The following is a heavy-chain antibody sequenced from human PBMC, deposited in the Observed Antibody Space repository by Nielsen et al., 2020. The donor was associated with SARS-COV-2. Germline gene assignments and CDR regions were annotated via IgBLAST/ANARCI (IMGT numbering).Heavy chain of an antibody. CDR1: GYTFTSYA. J-gene: IGHJ6*03. CDR3: ARAGSYYYYYYMDV. D-gene: IGHD1-26*01. CDR2: INAGNGNT. V-gene: IGHV1-3*01. Sequence: ASVKVSCKASGYTFTSYAMHWVRQAPGQRLEWMGWINAGNGNTKYSQKFQGRVTITRDTSASTAYMELSSLRSEDTAVYYCARAGSYYYYYYMDVWGKGTTVTVSS.